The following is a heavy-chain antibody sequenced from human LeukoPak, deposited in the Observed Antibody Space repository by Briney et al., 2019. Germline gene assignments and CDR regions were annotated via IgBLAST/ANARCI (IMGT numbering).Heavy chain of an antibody. CDR2: IKQDGSEK. CDR3: ASYRDTAMAVDY. Sequence: GGSLRLSCAASGFTFSSYWMSWVRQAPGKGLEWVANIKQDGSEKYYVDSVKGRFTISRDNAKNSLYLQMNSLRAEVTAVYYCASYRDTAMAVDYWGQGTLVAVSS. CDR1: GFTFSSYW. D-gene: IGHD5-18*01. J-gene: IGHJ4*02. V-gene: IGHV3-7*02.